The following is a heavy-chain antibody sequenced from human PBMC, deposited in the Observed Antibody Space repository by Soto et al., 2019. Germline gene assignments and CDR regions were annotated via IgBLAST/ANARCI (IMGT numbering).Heavy chain of an antibody. CDR1: GGSIRTSY. Sequence: PSETLSLTCTVSGGSIRTSYWSWIRQHPGKGLEWIGYIYYSGSTYYNPSLKSRVTISVDTSKNQFSLKLSSVTAADTAVYYCARGSSAGVGPYYFDYWGQGTLVTVSS. CDR3: ARGSSAGVGPYYFDY. J-gene: IGHJ4*02. D-gene: IGHD3-10*01. CDR2: IYYSGST. V-gene: IGHV4-59*06.